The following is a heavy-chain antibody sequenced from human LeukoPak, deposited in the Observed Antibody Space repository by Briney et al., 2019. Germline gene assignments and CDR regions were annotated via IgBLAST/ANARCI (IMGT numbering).Heavy chain of an antibody. D-gene: IGHD6-13*01. CDR1: GGSISSGGYY. V-gene: IGHV4-30-2*02. CDR2: IYHSGST. J-gene: IGHJ4*02. CDR3: ARVRYSSSWYLGAFDY. Sequence: SETLSLTCTVSGGSISSGGYYWSWIRQPPGKGLEWIGYIYHSGSTYYNPSLKSRVTISVDRSKNQFSLKLSSVTAADTAVYYCARVRYSSSWYLGAFDYWGQGTLVTVSS.